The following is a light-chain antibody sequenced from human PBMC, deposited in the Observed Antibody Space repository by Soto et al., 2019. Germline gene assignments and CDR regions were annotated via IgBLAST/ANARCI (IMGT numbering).Light chain of an antibody. J-gene: IGKJ5*01. CDR1: QSVTTNLAWYQQK. V-gene: IGKV3-20*01. CDR3: QQYGSSPRT. CDR2: GAS. Sequence: EIGMTHFPATLSVSPGETATLSCRASQSVTTNLAWYQQKPVAWYQQKPGQPPRLLIYGASSRATGIPDRFSGSGSGTDFTLTISRREPDDFAVYYCQQYGSSPRTFGQGTRLEIK.